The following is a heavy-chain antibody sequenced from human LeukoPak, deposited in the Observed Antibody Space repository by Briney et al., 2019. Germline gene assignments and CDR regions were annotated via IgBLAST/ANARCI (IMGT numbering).Heavy chain of an antibody. V-gene: IGHV3-11*01. CDR2: INIGGTNT. CDR3: ATDGAGFGT. Sequence: GGSPRLSCAASGFTFNDYYMSWIRQAPGKGLEWLSYINIGGTNTHYADSVKGRFTISRDNAKKSLYLEMNNLRAEDTAVYYCATDGAGFGTWGQGVLVTVSS. J-gene: IGHJ5*02. CDR1: GFTFNDYY.